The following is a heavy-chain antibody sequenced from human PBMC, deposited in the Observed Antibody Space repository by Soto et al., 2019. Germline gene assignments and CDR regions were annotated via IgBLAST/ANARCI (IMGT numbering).Heavy chain of an antibody. CDR2: IYGDGTGT. CDR1: GFSFSGYW. Sequence: GGSLRLSCVASGFSFSGYWRHWVGQRPDKGLAWVSNIYGDGTGTYSDSVKRRCAISREDAKSTIYLQMNSLRAEDTAVYYCARVKGGSGGKGDPLDFWGQGTLVTVSS. J-gene: IGHJ4*02. CDR3: ARVKGGSGGKGDPLDF. D-gene: IGHD2-15*01. V-gene: IGHV3-74*01.